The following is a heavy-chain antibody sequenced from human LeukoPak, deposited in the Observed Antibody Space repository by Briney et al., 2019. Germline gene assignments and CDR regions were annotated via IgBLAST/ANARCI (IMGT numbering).Heavy chain of an antibody. J-gene: IGHJ4*02. CDR3: ARGRAGVDIVVVVAATHTFGY. D-gene: IGHD2-15*01. CDR1: GGSFSDYY. CDR2: INHSGST. Sequence: SETLSLTCAVYGGSFSDYYWSWIRQPPGKGLEWIGEINHSGSTNYNPSLKSRGTISVDTSKNQFSLKLSSVTAADTAVYYCARGRAGVDIVVVVAATHTFGYWGQGTLVTVSS. V-gene: IGHV4-34*01.